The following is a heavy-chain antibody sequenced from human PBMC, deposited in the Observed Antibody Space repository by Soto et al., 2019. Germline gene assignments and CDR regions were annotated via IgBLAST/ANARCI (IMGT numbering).Heavy chain of an antibody. CDR1: GFTFSSYS. D-gene: IGHD6-6*01. V-gene: IGHV3-21*01. CDR3: ARVGGKLVPGFDY. CDR2: ISSSSSYI. Sequence: EVQLVESGGGLVKPGGSLRLSCAASGFTFSSYSMNWVRQAPGKGLEWVSSISSSSSYIYYADSVKGRFTISRDNAKNSLYLQRNRLRAEDTAVYYCARVGGKLVPGFDYWGQGALVTVSS. J-gene: IGHJ4*02.